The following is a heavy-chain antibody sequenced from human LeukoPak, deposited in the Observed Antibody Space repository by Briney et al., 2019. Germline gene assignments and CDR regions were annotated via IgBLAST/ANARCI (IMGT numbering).Heavy chain of an antibody. CDR1: GGSISSYY. J-gene: IGHJ3*02. CDR2: ICYSGST. Sequence: RTSETLSLTCTVSGGSISSYYWSWIRQPPGKGLEWIGYICYSGSTNYNPSLKSRVTISVDTSKNQFSLKLSSVTAADTAVYYCAREKYYYDSSGYPRSTDAFDIWGQGTMVTVSS. CDR3: AREKYYYDSSGYPRSTDAFDI. D-gene: IGHD3-22*01. V-gene: IGHV4-59*01.